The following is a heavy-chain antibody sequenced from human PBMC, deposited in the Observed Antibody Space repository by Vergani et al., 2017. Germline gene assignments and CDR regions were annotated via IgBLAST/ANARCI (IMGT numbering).Heavy chain of an antibody. V-gene: IGHV1-69*08. CDR3: ARDAGHDYSNPPVY. CDR1: GATFRSNT. Sequence: QVQLVQSGAEVKKPGSSVKVSCKASGATFRSNTISWVRQVPGQGLEWMGRIIPVLGKTKYAQDFQGRLTITADTSTSTAYMELSSLRSEDTAVYYCARDAGHDYSNPPVYWGQGTLVTVSS. D-gene: IGHD4-11*01. CDR2: IIPVLGKT. J-gene: IGHJ4*02.